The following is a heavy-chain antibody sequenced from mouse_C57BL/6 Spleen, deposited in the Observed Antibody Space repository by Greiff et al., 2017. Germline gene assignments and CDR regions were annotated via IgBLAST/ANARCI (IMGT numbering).Heavy chain of an antibody. Sequence: VQLQQPGAELVRPGSSVKLSCKASGYTFTSYWMDWVKQRPGQGLEWIGNIYPSDSETNYNQKFKDKATLTVDKSSSTAYMQLSSLTSDASAVYYCASDIWGPFAYWGQGTLVTVSA. J-gene: IGHJ3*01. CDR1: GYTFTSYW. CDR2: IYPSDSET. D-gene: IGHD4-1*01. V-gene: IGHV1-61*01. CDR3: ASDIWGPFAY.